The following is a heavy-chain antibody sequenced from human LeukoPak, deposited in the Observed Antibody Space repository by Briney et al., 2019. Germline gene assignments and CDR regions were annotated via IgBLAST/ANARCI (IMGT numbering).Heavy chain of an antibody. V-gene: IGHV3-23*01. D-gene: IGHD6-13*01. J-gene: IGHJ4*02. CDR1: GFTFSSYA. CDR2: ISGSGGST. CDR3: AKGAGLVRQLVRFSYYFYS. Sequence: PGGSLRLSCAASGFTFSSYAMSWVRQAPGKGLEWVSAISGSGGSTYYADSVKGRFTISRDNSKNTLYLQMNSLRAEDTAVYYCAKGAGLVRQLVRFSYYFYSWGQGTLVTVSS.